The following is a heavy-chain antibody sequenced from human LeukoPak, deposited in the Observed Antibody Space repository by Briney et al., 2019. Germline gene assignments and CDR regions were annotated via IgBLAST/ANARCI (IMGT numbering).Heavy chain of an antibody. J-gene: IGHJ3*02. CDR2: MYYSGSI. Sequence: SETLSLTCTVSGGSISSHYRTWIRQPPGKGLEWIGQMYYSGSIKYNPSLKSRVTVSTDTSKNQFSLNLRSVTAADTATYYCARGVRHCASTTCFAGAGDIWGQGKMVTVSS. D-gene: IGHD2-2*01. V-gene: IGHV4-59*11. CDR1: GGSISSHY. CDR3: ARGVRHCASTTCFAGAGDI.